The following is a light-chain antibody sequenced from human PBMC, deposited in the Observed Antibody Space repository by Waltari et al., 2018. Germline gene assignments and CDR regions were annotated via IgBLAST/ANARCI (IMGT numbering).Light chain of an antibody. CDR2: KAS. V-gene: IGKV1-5*03. Sequence: DIQMTQSPSTLSASVGDRVTITCRARQSINKWLAWYQQKPGKAPTLLIYKASSLESGVPSRFSGSGSGTEFTLTISSLQPDDLATYYCQQYSTFWWTFGQGTKVEIK. CDR1: QSINKW. J-gene: IGKJ1*01. CDR3: QQYSTFWWT.